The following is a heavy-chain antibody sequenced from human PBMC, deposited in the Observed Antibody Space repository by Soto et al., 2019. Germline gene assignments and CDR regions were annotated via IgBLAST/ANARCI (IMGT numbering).Heavy chain of an antibody. CDR2: IIPIFRTP. V-gene: IGHV1-69*05. D-gene: IGHD1-1*01. CDR3: ARDKGRGQLGGNYYYALDV. Sequence: QVQLVQSGAEVLKPGSSVKLSCKTSGDTFDTFAISWVRQAPGQGLEWMGGIIPIFRTPDYTQKFPGRVTXTXDXXTSTAYMELSSLRSEDTAVYYCARDKGRGQLGGNYYYALDVWGQGTTVTVSS. J-gene: IGHJ6*02. CDR1: GDTFDTFA.